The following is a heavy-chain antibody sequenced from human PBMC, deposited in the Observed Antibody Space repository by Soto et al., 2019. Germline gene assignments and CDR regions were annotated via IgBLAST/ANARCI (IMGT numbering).Heavy chain of an antibody. D-gene: IGHD2-2*01. CDR2: IYTSGST. CDR1: GASISSYF. V-gene: IGHV4-4*07. J-gene: IGHJ6*02. CDR3: AASWSSPSCYGTDV. Sequence: QVQLQESGPGLVKPSETLSLTCTVSGASISSYFWSWIRQPAGKGLEWIGRIYTSGSTDYNPSLESRVTRSVDTSKKQVSLTLTSVTAADTAVYYWAASWSSPSCYGTDVWGQGTSVTVSS.